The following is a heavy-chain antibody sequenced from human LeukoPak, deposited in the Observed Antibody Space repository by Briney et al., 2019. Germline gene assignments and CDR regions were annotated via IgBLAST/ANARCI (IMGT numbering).Heavy chain of an antibody. J-gene: IGHJ5*02. V-gene: IGHV4-4*07. CDR3: ARHYKPRDYDSSGYNWFDP. CDR1: GGSISSYY. D-gene: IGHD3-22*01. Sequence: SETLSLTCTVSGGSISSYYWSWIRQPAGKGLEWIGRIYTSGSTNYNPSLKSRVTMSVDTSKNQFSLKLSSVTAADTAVYYCARHYKPRDYDSSGYNWFDPWGQGTLVTVSS. CDR2: IYTSGST.